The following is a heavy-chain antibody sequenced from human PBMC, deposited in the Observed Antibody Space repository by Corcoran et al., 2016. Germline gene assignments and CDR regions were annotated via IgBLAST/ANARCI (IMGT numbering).Heavy chain of an antibody. CDR3: AGDPSGAAAADWYFDL. V-gene: IGHV1-2*02. CDR1: GYTFTGYY. D-gene: IGHD6-13*01. J-gene: IGHJ2*01. Sequence: QVQLVQSGAEVKKPGASVKVSCKASGYTFTGYYMHWVRQAPGQGLEWMGWINPNSGGTNYAQKFQGRVTMTRDTSISTAYMELSRLRSDDTAVEYCAGDPSGAAAADWYFDLWGRGTLVTVSS. CDR2: INPNSGGT.